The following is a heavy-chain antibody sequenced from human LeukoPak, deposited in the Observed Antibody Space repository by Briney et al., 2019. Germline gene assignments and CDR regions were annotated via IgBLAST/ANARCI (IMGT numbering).Heavy chain of an antibody. V-gene: IGHV4-59*08. CDR2: IYYSGST. CDR3: ARYGYYDFWRELNWFDP. Sequence: PSETLSLTCTVSGGSISSYYWSWIRQPPGKGLEWIGYIYYSGSTNYNPSLKSRVTISVDTSKNQFSLKLSSVTAADTAVYYCARYGYYDFWRELNWFDPWGQGTLVTVSS. D-gene: IGHD3-3*01. J-gene: IGHJ5*02. CDR1: GGSISSYY.